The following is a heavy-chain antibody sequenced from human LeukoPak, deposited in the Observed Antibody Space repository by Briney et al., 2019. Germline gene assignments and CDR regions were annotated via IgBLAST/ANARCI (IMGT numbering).Heavy chain of an antibody. CDR1: GGSFSGYY. J-gene: IGHJ6*03. V-gene: IGHV4-34*01. CDR3: ARVSRGEQGISCYMDV. Sequence: NPSETLSLTCAVYGGSFSGYYWSWIRQPPGKGLEWIGEINHSGSTNYNPSLKSRVTISVDTSKNQFSLRLSSVTAADTAVYYCARVSRGEQGISCYMDVWGKGTTVTVSS. CDR2: INHSGST. D-gene: IGHD3-3*02.